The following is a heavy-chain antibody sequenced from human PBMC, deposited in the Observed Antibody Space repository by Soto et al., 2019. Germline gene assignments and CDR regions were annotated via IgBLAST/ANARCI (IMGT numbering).Heavy chain of an antibody. D-gene: IGHD2-21*02. CDR1: GDTFTDYY. V-gene: IGHV1-46*01. J-gene: IGHJ4*02. Sequence: QVQLVQSGAEVKKPGASVKVSCKAYGDTFTDYYIHWVRQAPGQGLEWMGTVNPSGGHTTYAQHFLGRVNMTRDTSTSTLYMELTSLTSEYTAVYYCARGGHVVVVTAALDYCGQGTLVTVSS. CDR2: VNPSGGHT. CDR3: ARGGHVVVVTAALDY.